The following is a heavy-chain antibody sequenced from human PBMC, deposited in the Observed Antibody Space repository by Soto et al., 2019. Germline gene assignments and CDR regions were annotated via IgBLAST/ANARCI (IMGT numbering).Heavy chain of an antibody. CDR2: INPNSGGT. D-gene: IGHD6-13*01. V-gene: IGHV1-2*04. CDR3: ARGTVAAAGLFNLYYGMDV. CDR1: GYTFTGYY. J-gene: IGHJ6*02. Sequence: QVQLVQSGAEVKKPGASVKVSCKASGYTFTGYYMHWVRQAPGQGLEWMGWINPNSGGTNYAQKFQGWVTMTRDTSISTAYMELSRLRSDDTAVYYCARGTVAAAGLFNLYYGMDVWGQGTTVIVSS.